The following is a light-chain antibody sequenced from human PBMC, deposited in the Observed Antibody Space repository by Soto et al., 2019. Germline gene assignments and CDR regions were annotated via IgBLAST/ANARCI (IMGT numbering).Light chain of an antibody. J-gene: IGKJ5*01. V-gene: IGKV1-33*01. CDR3: QQYDNLLIT. Sequence: DVQMTPSPSSLSASVGDRVTITCQARQDISNYLNWYQQKPGKAPKLLIYDASNLETGVPSRFSGSGSGTDFTFTISSLQPEDIATYYCQQYDNLLITFGQGTRLEIK. CDR2: DAS. CDR1: QDISNY.